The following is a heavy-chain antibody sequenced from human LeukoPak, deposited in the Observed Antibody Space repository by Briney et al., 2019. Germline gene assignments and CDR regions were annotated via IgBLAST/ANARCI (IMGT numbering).Heavy chain of an antibody. CDR3: ARDHQVATYYFDY. CDR1: GFTVSSNY. Sequence: PGGSLRLSCAASGFTVSSNYMSWVRQAPGKGLEWVSVIYSGGSTYYADSVKGRFTISRDNSKNTLYLQTNSLRAEDTAVYYCARDHQVATYYFDYWGQGTLVTVSS. CDR2: IYSGGST. J-gene: IGHJ4*02. D-gene: IGHD5-12*01. V-gene: IGHV3-66*02.